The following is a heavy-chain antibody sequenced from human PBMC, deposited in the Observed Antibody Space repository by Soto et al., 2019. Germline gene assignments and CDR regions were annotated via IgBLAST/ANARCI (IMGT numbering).Heavy chain of an antibody. J-gene: IGHJ4*02. V-gene: IGHV1-18*01. Sequence: QVQLVQSGTEVKKPGASVKVSCRASGYTFVSYGISWVRQAPGQGLEWMGWISGYNGNTNYAQKLQGRVTMATDTSTNTAYMELRSLVSADTAVYYCARAYCSGGDCYYDFDYWGQGTLVTVSS. CDR1: GYTFVSYG. D-gene: IGHD2-15*01. CDR3: ARAYCSGGDCYYDFDY. CDR2: ISGYNGNT.